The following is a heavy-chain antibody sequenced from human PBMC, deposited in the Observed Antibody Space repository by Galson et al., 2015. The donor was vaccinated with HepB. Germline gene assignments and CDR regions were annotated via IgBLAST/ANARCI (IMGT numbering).Heavy chain of an antibody. J-gene: IGHJ4*02. Sequence: SLRLSCAASGFAFVRTTMNWVRQTPGKGLEWVSSITRTSNSIDYADSLKGRFTVSRDNSKTFLYLQMSSLRVEDTAVYYCVREGGYDYFWGTSSGAYFGSWGQGARVTVS. CDR3: VREGGYDYFWGTSSGAYFGS. D-gene: IGHD3-16*01. CDR1: GFAFVRTT. CDR2: ITRTSNSI. V-gene: IGHV3-21*06.